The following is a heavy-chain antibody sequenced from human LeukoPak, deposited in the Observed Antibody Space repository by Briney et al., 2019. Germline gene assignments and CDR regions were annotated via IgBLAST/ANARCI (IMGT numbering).Heavy chain of an antibody. CDR1: GGTFSSYA. D-gene: IGHD3-10*01. J-gene: IGHJ3*02. CDR3: ARGYYGSGSYWGDAFDI. V-gene: IGHV1-69*13. CDR2: IIPIFGTA. Sequence: SVKVSCKASGGTFSSYAISWVRQAPGQGLEWMGGIIPIFGTAHYAQKFQGRVTITAGESTSTAYMELSSLRSEDTAAYYCARGYYGSGSYWGDAFDIWGQGTMVTVSS.